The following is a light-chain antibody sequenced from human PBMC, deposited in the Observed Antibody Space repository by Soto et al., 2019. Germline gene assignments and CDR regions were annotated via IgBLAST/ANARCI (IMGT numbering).Light chain of an antibody. CDR1: SSNIGAGYD. CDR3: QSYDSSLTV. Sequence: QSVLTQPPSVSGAPGQRVTISCTGSSSNIGAGYDLHWYQQLPGTAPKLLIYGNSNRPSGVPDRFSGSKSGTSASLAITGLQSAAEADYYCQSYDSSLTVFGGGTKLTVL. V-gene: IGLV1-40*01. J-gene: IGLJ2*01. CDR2: GNS.